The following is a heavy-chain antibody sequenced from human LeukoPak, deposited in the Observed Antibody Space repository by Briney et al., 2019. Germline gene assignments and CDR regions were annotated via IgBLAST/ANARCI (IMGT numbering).Heavy chain of an antibody. CDR2: IYYTGST. J-gene: IGHJ3*02. V-gene: IGHV4-31*03. Sequence: SQTLSLTCTVSGGSISSVGYYWSWIRQHPGKGLEWIAYIYYTGSTYYNPSLKSRLTISVDTSKNHFSLRLSSMTAADTAVYYCARVPSVIDAFDIWGQGTMVTVSS. CDR1: GGSISSVGYY. D-gene: IGHD2-21*01. CDR3: ARVPSVIDAFDI.